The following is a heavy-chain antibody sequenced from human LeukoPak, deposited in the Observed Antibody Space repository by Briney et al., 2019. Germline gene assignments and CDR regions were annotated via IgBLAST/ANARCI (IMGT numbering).Heavy chain of an antibody. D-gene: IGHD1-26*01. CDR1: GFTFSSYA. CDR2: ISSNGGST. J-gene: IGHJ4*02. CDR3: ARWGLLGQQIDY. Sequence: TGGSLRLSCAASGFTFSSYAMRWVRQAPGKGLEYVSAISSNGGSTYYANSVKGRFTISRDNSKNTLYLQMGSLRAEDMAVYYCARWGLLGQQIDYWGQGTLVTVSS. V-gene: IGHV3-64*01.